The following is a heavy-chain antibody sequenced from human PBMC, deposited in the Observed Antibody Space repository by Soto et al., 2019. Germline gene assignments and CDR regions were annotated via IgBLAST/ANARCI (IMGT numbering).Heavy chain of an antibody. CDR2: IYYSGST. V-gene: IGHV4-59*08. Sequence: PSETLSLTCTVSGGSISSYYWSWIRQPPGKGLEWIGYIYYSGSTNYNPSLKSRVTISVDTSKNQFSLKLSSVTAADTAVYYFASHPSPKWELNYYYGMDVWGQGTTVTVSS. D-gene: IGHD1-26*01. CDR1: GGSISSYY. CDR3: ASHPSPKWELNYYYGMDV. J-gene: IGHJ6*02.